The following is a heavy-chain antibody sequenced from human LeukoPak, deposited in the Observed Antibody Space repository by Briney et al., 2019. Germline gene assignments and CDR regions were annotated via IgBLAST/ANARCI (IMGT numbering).Heavy chain of an antibody. Sequence: ASVKVSCKASGYTFTGYYMHWVRQAPGQGLEWMGWINPNSGGTNYAQKFQGRVTMTRDTSISTAYMELSRLRSDDTAVYYCARERTTVTTLSWSYYYYYMDVWGKGTTVTISS. D-gene: IGHD4-17*01. CDR3: ARERTTVTTLSWSYYYYYMDV. V-gene: IGHV1-2*02. J-gene: IGHJ6*03. CDR1: GYTFTGYY. CDR2: INPNSGGT.